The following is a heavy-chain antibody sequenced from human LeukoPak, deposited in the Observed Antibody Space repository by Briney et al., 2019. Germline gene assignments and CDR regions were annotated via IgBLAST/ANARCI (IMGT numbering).Heavy chain of an antibody. Sequence: SGTLSLTCAVSGGSVSNTNWWNWVRQPPGKGLEWIGEIHHSGSTNYNPSLKSRVTISIDKSKNQFSLKLSSVTAADTAMYYCARAGGLELPDDAFDIWGQGTMVTVSS. V-gene: IGHV4-4*02. CDR1: GGSVSNTNW. CDR3: ARAGGLELPDDAFDI. D-gene: IGHD1-7*01. CDR2: IHHSGST. J-gene: IGHJ3*02.